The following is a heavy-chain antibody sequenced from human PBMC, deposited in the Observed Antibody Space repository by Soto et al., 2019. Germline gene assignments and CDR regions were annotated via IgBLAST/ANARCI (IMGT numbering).Heavy chain of an antibody. D-gene: IGHD3-9*01. J-gene: IGHJ4*02. CDR1: GFTFSSYS. Sequence: EVQLVESGGGLVKPGGSPRLSCAASGFTFSSYSMNWVRQAPGKGLEWVSSISSSSSYIYYADSVKGRFTISRDNAKNSLYLQMNSLRAEDTAVYYCARDAPSAGYPDYWGQGTLVTVSS. CDR2: ISSSSSYI. CDR3: ARDAPSAGYPDY. V-gene: IGHV3-21*01.